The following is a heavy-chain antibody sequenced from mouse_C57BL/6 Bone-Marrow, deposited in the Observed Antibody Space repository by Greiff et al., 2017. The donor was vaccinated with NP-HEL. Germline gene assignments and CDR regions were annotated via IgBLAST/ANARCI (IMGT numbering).Heavy chain of an antibody. J-gene: IGHJ2*01. CDR2: ISYDGSN. Sequence: VQLQQSGPGLVKPSQSLSLTCSVTGYSITSGYYWNWIRQFPGNKLEWMGYISYDGSNNYNPSLKNRISITRDTSKNQFFLKLNSVTTEDTATYYCARATVVAGGDFDYWGQGTTLTVSS. CDR3: ARATVVAGGDFDY. V-gene: IGHV3-6*01. D-gene: IGHD1-1*01. CDR1: GYSITSGYY.